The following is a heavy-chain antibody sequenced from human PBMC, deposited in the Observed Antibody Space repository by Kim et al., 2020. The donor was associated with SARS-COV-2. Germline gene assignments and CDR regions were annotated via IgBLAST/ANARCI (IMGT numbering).Heavy chain of an antibody. CDR2: ISSTSRTI. V-gene: IGHV3-48*02. CDR1: GFAFSTYS. J-gene: IGHJ6*02. D-gene: IGHD3-10*01. CDR3: GREAYQGSGSFNYYYGMDV. Sequence: GGSLRLSCAASGFAFSTYSMNWVRQAPGKGLEWVSYISSTSRTIYYADSVKGRFTISRDNAKNSLYLQTNSLRDEDTAIYYCGREAYQGSGSFNYYYGMDVWGQGTTVTVSS.